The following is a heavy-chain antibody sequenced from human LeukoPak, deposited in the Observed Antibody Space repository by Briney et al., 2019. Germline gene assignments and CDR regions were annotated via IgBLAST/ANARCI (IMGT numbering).Heavy chain of an antibody. V-gene: IGHV1-2*02. CDR1: GYTFTCYY. CDR2: INPNSGGT. Sequence: GASVKVSCKASGYTFTCYYMHWVGQAPGQGLEWMGWINPNSGGTNYAQKFQGRVTMTRDTSISTAYMELSRLRSDDTAVYYCARERRIAVAGKRNYFDYWGQGTLVTVSS. D-gene: IGHD6-19*01. J-gene: IGHJ4*02. CDR3: ARERRIAVAGKRNYFDY.